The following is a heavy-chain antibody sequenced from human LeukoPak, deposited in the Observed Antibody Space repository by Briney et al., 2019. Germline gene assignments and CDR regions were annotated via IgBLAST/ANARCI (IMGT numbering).Heavy chain of an antibody. CDR2: IYTSGST. CDR1: GGSISSYY. D-gene: IGHD3-3*01. V-gene: IGHV4-4*07. J-gene: IGHJ3*02. Sequence: SETLSLTCTVSGGSISSYYWSWIRQPAGKGLEWIGRIYTSGSTNYNPSLKSRVTMSVDTSKNQFSLKLSSVTAADTAVYYCARGLRFLEWLSYDAFDTWGQGTMVTVSS. CDR3: ARGLRFLEWLSYDAFDT.